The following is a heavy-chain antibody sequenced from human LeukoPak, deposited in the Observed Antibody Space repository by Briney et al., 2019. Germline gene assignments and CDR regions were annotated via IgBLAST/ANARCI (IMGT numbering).Heavy chain of an antibody. CDR1: GFTFSDYY. J-gene: IGHJ4*02. CDR3: ARHSYHPDLDY. D-gene: IGHD1-14*01. Sequence: GGSLRLSCAASGFTFSDYYMGWIRQAPGKGLEWVSYISSSSSYTDYADSVKGRFTISRDNAKNSLYLQMNSLRAEDTAVYYCARHSYHPDLDYWGQGTLVTVSS. CDR2: ISSSSSYT. V-gene: IGHV3-11*06.